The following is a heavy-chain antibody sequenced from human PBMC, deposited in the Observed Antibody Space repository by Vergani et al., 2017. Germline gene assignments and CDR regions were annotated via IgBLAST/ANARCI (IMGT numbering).Heavy chain of an antibody. J-gene: IGHJ2*01. CDR3: ARLAVAGEWFLVL. CDR2: IHYSGST. CDR1: RGSLSSSY. Sequence: QVQLQESGPGLVKPSATLSLPCPVSRGSLSSSYWRWLRQPPGKGLEWVGYIHYSGSTKYNPSPKSRDTTSVDTVKNHVPLNLNSVSAADTAVYYCARLAVAGEWFLVLGVRGTLVTVS. V-gene: IGHV4-59*12. D-gene: IGHD6-19*01.